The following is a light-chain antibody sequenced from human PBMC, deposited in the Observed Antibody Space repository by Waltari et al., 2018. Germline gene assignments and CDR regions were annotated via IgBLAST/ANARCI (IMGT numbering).Light chain of an antibody. CDR2: AAS. J-gene: IGKJ1*01. CDR1: QNLNSF. V-gene: IGKV1-39*01. CDR3: QQSYSTWT. Sequence: DIQMTQSPSSLSASVGDIVTLTCRASQNLNSFLNWYQQKPGRAPKLLIYAASSLHSGVPSRFSGSGSGTDYTLTISSLQPEDFATYYCQQSYSTWTSGQGTKVEIK.